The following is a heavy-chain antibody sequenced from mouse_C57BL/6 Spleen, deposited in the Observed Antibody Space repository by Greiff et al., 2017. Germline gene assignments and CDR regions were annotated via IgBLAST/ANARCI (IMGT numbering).Heavy chain of an antibody. CDR3: AREGGDYYGSSYGFAY. Sequence: QVQLKESGAELARPVASVKLSCKASGYTFTSYGISWVKQRTGQGLEWIGEIYPRSGNTYYNEKFKGKATLTADKSSSTAYMELRSLTSEDSAVYCCAREGGDYYGSSYGFAYWGQGTLVTVSA. D-gene: IGHD1-1*01. CDR2: IYPRSGNT. J-gene: IGHJ3*01. V-gene: IGHV1-81*01. CDR1: GYTFTSYG.